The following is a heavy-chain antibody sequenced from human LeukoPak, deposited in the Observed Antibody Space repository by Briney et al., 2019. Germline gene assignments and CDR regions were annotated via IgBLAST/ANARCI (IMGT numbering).Heavy chain of an antibody. CDR3: ARDHRLFDFDY. D-gene: IGHD2-21*01. CDR1: GFTFSGSA. J-gene: IGHJ4*02. Sequence: GGSLRLSCAASGFTFSGSAMHWVRQASGKGLEWVGRIRRKANNYATAYAASVKGRFTISRDDSKNTAYLQMNSLKTEDTAVYYCARDHRLFDFDYWGQGTLVTVSS. CDR2: IRRKANNYAT. V-gene: IGHV3-73*01.